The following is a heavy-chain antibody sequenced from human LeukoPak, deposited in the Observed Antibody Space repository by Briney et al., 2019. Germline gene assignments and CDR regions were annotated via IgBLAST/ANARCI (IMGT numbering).Heavy chain of an antibody. CDR1: GFTFSSCA. V-gene: IGHV3-23*01. Sequence: QTGGSLGLSCAASGFTFSSCAMSWVRQAPGKGLEWVSGISDGGGTTNYADAVKGRFTISRDNSKNTLYLQMNSLRAEDTAVYYCARMGITSGDYGEYYFDYWGQGTLVTVSS. CDR2: ISDGGGTT. J-gene: IGHJ4*02. D-gene: IGHD4-17*01. CDR3: ARMGITSGDYGEYYFDY.